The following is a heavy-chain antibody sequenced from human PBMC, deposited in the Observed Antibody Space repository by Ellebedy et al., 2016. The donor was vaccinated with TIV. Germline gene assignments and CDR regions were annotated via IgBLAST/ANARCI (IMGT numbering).Heavy chain of an antibody. CDR2: IWFDGTNE. D-gene: IGHD1-20*01. V-gene: IGHV3-33*01. Sequence: GKSLKISCAASGFGFSNFGMHWVRQAPGKGLEWVALIWFDGTNEDYSDSVKGRFTISRDNSKNTLYLQLYSLRVEDTAVYYCTRAKYNDNWRMIAFDMWGQGTMVTVSS. CDR3: TRAKYNDNWRMIAFDM. J-gene: IGHJ3*02. CDR1: GFGFSNFG.